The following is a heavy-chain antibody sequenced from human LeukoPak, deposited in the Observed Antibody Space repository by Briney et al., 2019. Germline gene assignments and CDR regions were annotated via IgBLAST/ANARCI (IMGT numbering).Heavy chain of an antibody. Sequence: SETLSLTCTVSGGSISSSSHYWGWIRQPPGKELEWIGTIYYSGSTYYNPSLKSRVTISVDTSKNQFSLKLSSVTAADTAVYYCARRPASNYYDTSAAFDIWGQGTMVTVSS. J-gene: IGHJ3*02. CDR3: ARRPASNYYDTSAAFDI. CDR2: IYYSGST. D-gene: IGHD3-22*01. CDR1: GGSISSSSHY. V-gene: IGHV4-39*01.